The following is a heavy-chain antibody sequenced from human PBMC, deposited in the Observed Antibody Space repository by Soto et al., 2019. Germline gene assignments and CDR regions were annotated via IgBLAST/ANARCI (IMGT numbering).Heavy chain of an antibody. J-gene: IGHJ6*02. CDR1: GFTFSSYA. CDR3: ARLSGDHSAFFSYGMDA. D-gene: IGHD2-21*01. V-gene: IGHV3-23*01. Sequence: PGGSLRLSCAASGFTFSSYAMSWVRQAPGKGLEWVSAISGSGGSTYYADSVKGRFTISRDNARNTLSLQMNSLRADDTAVYYCARLSGDHSAFFSYGMDAWGQGTTVTVS. CDR2: ISGSGGST.